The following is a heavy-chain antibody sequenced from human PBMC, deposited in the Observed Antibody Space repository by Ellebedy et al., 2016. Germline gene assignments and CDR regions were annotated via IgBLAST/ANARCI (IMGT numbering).Heavy chain of an antibody. CDR1: SYTFTSYG. J-gene: IGHJ5*02. CDR3: ARDQEQWLSSGFDP. Sequence: ASVKVSXKASSYTFTSYGISWVRQAPRQGLEWMGWISAYNGNTNYAQKLQGRVTMTTDTSTSTAYMELRSLRSDDTAVYYCARDQEQWLSSGFDPWGQGTLVTVSS. CDR2: ISAYNGNT. D-gene: IGHD6-19*01. V-gene: IGHV1-18*04.